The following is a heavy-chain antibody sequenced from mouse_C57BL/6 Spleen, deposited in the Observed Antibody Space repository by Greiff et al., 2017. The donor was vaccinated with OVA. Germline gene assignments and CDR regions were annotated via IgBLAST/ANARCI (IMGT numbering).Heavy chain of an antibody. CDR2: ISSGGDYI. J-gene: IGHJ2*01. CDR1: GFTFSSYA. D-gene: IGHD2-3*01. CDR3: TRDRDGYYAFDY. Sequence: EVKLVESGEGLVKPGGSLKLSCAASGFTFSSYAMSWVRQTPEKRLEWVAYISSGGDYIYYADTVKGRFTISRDNARNTLYLQMSSLKSEDTAMYYCTRDRDGYYAFDYWGQGTTLTVSS. V-gene: IGHV5-9-1*02.